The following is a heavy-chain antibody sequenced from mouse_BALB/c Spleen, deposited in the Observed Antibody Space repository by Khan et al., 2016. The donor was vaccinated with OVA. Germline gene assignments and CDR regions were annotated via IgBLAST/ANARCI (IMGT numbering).Heavy chain of an antibody. CDR3: ARVYGGDFDY. J-gene: IGHJ2*02. D-gene: IGHD1-1*01. Sequence: EVQLLETGPGLVKPSQSLSLSCTVTGYSITSDYAWYWIRQFPGNKLEWMGFISYSGNTNYTPSLKSRFSITRDTSKNQFFLQLNSVTTEDTATYYCARVYGGDFDYWGQGTLLTVSS. V-gene: IGHV3-2*02. CDR1: GYSITSDYA. CDR2: ISYSGNT.